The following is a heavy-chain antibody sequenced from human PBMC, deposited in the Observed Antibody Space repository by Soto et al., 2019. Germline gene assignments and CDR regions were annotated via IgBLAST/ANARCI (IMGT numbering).Heavy chain of an antibody. J-gene: IGHJ4*01. CDR1: GFTFTNYG. CDR3: AIGHWLGI. D-gene: IGHD6-19*01. CDR2: IWHDGSGT. V-gene: IGHV3-33*03. Sequence: PGGSLRLSCVTSGFTFTNYGMHWVRQAPDKGLEWVAVIWHDGSGTFYPDSVKGRFTISRDNPKNSLYLQMNGLRAEDTAVYYCAIGHWLGIWGHGALVTVSS.